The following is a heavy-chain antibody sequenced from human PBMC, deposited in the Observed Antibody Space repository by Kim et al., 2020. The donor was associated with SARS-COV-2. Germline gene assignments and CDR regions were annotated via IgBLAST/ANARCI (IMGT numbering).Heavy chain of an antibody. CDR2: INHSGST. V-gene: IGHV4-34*01. D-gene: IGHD3-10*01. J-gene: IGHJ6*02. Sequence: SETLSLTCAVYGGSFSGYYWSWIRQPPGKGLEWIGEINHSGSTNYNPSLKSRVTISVDTSKNQFSLKLSSVTAADTAVYYCASRSSNYYGSGSLAHLTYGPGIGDVWGQGTTVTVSS. CDR3: ASRSSNYYGSGSLAHLTYGPGIGDV. CDR1: GGSFSGYY.